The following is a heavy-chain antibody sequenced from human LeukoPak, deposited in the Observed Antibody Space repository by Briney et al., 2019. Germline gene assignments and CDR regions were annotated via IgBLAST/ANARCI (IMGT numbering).Heavy chain of an antibody. CDR2: ISPGGGVI. CDR3: ATAKEHCSGGSCFFHYLDV. D-gene: IGHD2-15*01. Sequence: GGSLRLSCAASGFTFSNYEMNWVRQAPGKGLEWVSHISPGGGVIYYADSVKGRFTISRGDAKNSLYLQMNSLRAEDTAVYFRATAKEHCSGGSCFFHYLDVWGRGTTVTVSS. CDR1: GFTFSNYE. J-gene: IGHJ6*03. V-gene: IGHV3-48*03.